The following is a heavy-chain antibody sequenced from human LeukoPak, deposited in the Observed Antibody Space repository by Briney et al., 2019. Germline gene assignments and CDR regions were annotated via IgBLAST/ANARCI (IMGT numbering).Heavy chain of an antibody. CDR1: GGSINSVGSY. D-gene: IGHD5-18*01. J-gene: IGHJ4*02. V-gene: IGHV4-61*08. CDR3: ARVRLDTAMVPGGFDY. Sequence: SETLSLTCTVSGGSINSVGSYWGWIRQPPGKGLEWIGYIYYSGSTNYNPSLKSRVTISVDTSKNQFSLKLSSVTAADTAVYYCARVRLDTAMVPGGFDYWGQGTLVTVSS. CDR2: IYYSGST.